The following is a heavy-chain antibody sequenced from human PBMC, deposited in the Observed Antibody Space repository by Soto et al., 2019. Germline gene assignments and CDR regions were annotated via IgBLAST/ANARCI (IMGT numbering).Heavy chain of an antibody. Sequence: QLQLQESGPGLVKPSETLSLTCTVSGGSISSSSYYWGWIRQPPGKGLEWIGSIYYSGSTYYNPSLKSRFTISVDTSKNQFSLKLSSVTAADTAVYYCARAGSVNSSGSGRFDPWGQGTLVTVSS. V-gene: IGHV4-39*01. J-gene: IGHJ5*02. CDR3: ARAGSVNSSGSGRFDP. CDR1: GGSISSSSYY. D-gene: IGHD6-19*01. CDR2: IYYSGST.